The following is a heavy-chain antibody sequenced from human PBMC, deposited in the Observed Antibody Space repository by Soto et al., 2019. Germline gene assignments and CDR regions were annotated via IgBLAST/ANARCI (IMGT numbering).Heavy chain of an antibody. Sequence: DVQLGESVGDLVQPGGSLRLSCVASGFTVSNYWMHWVRQLPGKGLEWVSRIKNDGSGAYYADSVQGRFTISRDNAKNTLYLQMNSLRAEDTAVYYCTRGDGDYHDGHGYLGRHWGQGTLVTVSS. D-gene: IGHD3-22*01. J-gene: IGHJ4*02. CDR2: IKNDGSGA. CDR3: TRGDGDYHDGHGYLGRH. CDR1: GFTVSNYW. V-gene: IGHV3-74*01.